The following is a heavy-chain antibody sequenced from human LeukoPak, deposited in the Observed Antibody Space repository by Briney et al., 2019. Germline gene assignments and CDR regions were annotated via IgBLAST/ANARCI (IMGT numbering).Heavy chain of an antibody. CDR2: INPNSGGT. J-gene: IGHJ3*02. Sequence: GASVKVSFKASGYTFTGYYIHWVRQAPGQGLEWMGWINPNSGGTNYAQKFQGRVTMTRDTSVSTAYMELSGLRSDDTAAYYCARRYCDSTRCYDAFDIWGQGTMVTVSS. CDR1: GYTFTGYY. D-gene: IGHD2-2*01. CDR3: ARRYCDSTRCYDAFDI. V-gene: IGHV1-2*02.